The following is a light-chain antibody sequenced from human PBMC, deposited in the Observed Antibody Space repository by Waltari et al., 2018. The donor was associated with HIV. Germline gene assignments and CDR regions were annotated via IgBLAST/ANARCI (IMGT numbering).Light chain of an antibody. CDR3: HQYGSSPPYT. J-gene: IGKJ2*01. CDR2: DAS. CDR1: QSVTSNY. Sequence: EIVLTQSPDTLSLSPGERSTLSCRASQSVTSNYLAWYQQKPGQAPRLLIYDASSRATGIPDRFSGSGSGTDFTLTISRLEPEEFAVYYCHQYGSSPPYTFGQGTKLEIK. V-gene: IGKV3-20*01.